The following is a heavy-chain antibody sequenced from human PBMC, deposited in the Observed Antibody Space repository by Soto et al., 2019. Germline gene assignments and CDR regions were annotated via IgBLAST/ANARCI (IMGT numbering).Heavy chain of an antibody. CDR1: GGSISSGGYY. V-gene: IGHV4-31*03. CDR2: IYYSGST. J-gene: IGHJ5*02. Sequence: QVQLQESGPGLVKPSQTLSLTCTVSGGSISSGGYYWSWIRQHPGKGLEWIGYIYYSGSTYYNPSPTSRVTLSVDTSKNQFSLKLSSVTAADTAVYYCARGQVDTAMVGLHWFAPWGQGTLVTVSS. D-gene: IGHD5-18*01. CDR3: ARGQVDTAMVGLHWFAP.